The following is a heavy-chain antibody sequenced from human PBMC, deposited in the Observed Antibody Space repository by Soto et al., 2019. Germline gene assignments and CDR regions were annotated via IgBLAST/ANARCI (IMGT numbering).Heavy chain of an antibody. CDR1: GYTFTSYG. J-gene: IGHJ5*02. V-gene: IGHV1-18*01. CDR2: ISAYNGNT. D-gene: IGHD3-10*01. Sequence: QVQLVQSGAEVKKPGASVKVSCKASGYTFTSYGISWVRQAPGQGLEWMGWISAYNGNTNYAQKLQGRVTMTTDTSTSTAYMELRSLRSDDTAVYYCARDDSLLWFGVLRPFDPWGQGTLVTVSS. CDR3: ARDDSLLWFGVLRPFDP.